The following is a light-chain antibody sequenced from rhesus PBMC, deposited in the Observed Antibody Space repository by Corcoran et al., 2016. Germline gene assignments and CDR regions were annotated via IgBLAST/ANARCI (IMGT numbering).Light chain of an antibody. J-gene: IGKJ2*01. CDR2: GAS. V-gene: IGKV3-10*01. CDR3: YQHSSGYS. CDR1: QSVSSY. Sequence: QVILTQSPATLSLSPGERATLSCRASQSVSSYLAWYQQKPGQAHRLLIYGASSRATGIPDRFSGSGSGTDFTLTIRSLEPEDVRVYHCYQHSSGYSFGQRTKVEIK.